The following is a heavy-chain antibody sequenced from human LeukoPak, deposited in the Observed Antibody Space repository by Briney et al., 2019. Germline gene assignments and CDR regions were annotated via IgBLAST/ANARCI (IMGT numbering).Heavy chain of an antibody. D-gene: IGHD3-10*01. Sequence: ASVKVSCKASGYTFTSYYMHWVRQAPGQGLEWMGLINPSGGSTSYAQKFQGRVTMTRDTSTSTVYMELSSLRSEDTAVYYCARGGEAYYYGSGSYYGDAFDIWGQGTLVTVSS. CDR1: GYTFTSYY. CDR2: INPSGGST. CDR3: ARGGEAYYYGSGSYYGDAFDI. V-gene: IGHV1-46*01. J-gene: IGHJ4*02.